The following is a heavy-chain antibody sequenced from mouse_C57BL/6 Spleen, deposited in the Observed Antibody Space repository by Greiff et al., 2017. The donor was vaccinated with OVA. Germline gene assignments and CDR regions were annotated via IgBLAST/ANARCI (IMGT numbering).Heavy chain of an antibody. Sequence: VQLQQSGPELVKPGASVKISCKASGYTFTDYYMNWVKQSHGKSLEWIGDINPNNGGTSYNQKFKGKATLTVDKSSSTAYMELRSLTSEDSAVYYCAREDSSGWAYWGQGTLVTVSA. CDR3: AREDSSGWAY. V-gene: IGHV1-26*01. J-gene: IGHJ3*01. CDR2: INPNNGGT. CDR1: GYTFTDYY. D-gene: IGHD3-2*02.